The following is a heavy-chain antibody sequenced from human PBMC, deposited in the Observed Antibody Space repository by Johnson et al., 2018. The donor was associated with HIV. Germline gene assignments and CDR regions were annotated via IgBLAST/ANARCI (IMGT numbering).Heavy chain of an antibody. Sequence: VESGGGLVKPGGSLKISCAASGFTFSNVWMHWVRQAPGKGLEWVGRIKRYSDGGAIDYADSVKGRFTISRDSSKNTLYLQVNSLRAEETAVYYCARGSRYTHDNDDVYLLHAFDIWGQGTVVTVSS. J-gene: IGHJ3*02. D-gene: IGHD3-16*01. CDR1: GFTFSNVW. CDR3: ARGSRYTHDNDDVYLLHAFDI. CDR2: IKRYSDGGAI. V-gene: IGHV3-15*01.